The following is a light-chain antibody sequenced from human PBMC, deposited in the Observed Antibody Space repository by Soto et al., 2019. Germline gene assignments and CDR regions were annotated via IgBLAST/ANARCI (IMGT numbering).Light chain of an antibody. Sequence: QPVLTQPPSVSEAPGRRVTISCSGSSFNIENKAVNWYQQLPGKAPQLLIYYDDMLSSGVSDRFSGSKSGTSASLAISGLQSEDEADYYCAAWDDSVHGWVFGGGTQLTVL. CDR2: YDD. CDR1: SFNIENKA. V-gene: IGLV1-36*01. CDR3: AAWDDSVHGWV. J-gene: IGLJ3*02.